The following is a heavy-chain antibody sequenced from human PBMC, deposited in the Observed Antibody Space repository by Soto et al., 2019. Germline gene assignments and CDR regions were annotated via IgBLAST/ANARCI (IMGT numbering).Heavy chain of an antibody. J-gene: IGHJ6*02. V-gene: IGHV4-61*01. CDR1: GGAVSSGSYF. CDR3: ATVRFLEWGHMDV. D-gene: IGHD3-3*01. CDR2: VYGTGTT. Sequence: QVRLQESGPGLVRPSETLSLTCTVSGGAVSSGSYFWTWIRQPPGKGLEWIGHVYGTGTTNSNPALESRVTISTDTSKKQFYLQLRSVTAADTAVYYCATVRFLEWGHMDVWARGPRSPSP.